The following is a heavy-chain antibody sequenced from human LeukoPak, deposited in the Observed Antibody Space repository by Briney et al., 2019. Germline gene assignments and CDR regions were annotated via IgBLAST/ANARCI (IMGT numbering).Heavy chain of an antibody. CDR3: ATRRDGYKNFDY. Sequence: AGSLRLSCAASGFTFSSYGMSWVRQAPGKGLEWVSAISGSGGSTYYADSVKGRFTISRDNSKNTLYLQMNSLRAEDTAVYYCATRRDGYKNFDYWGQGTLVTVSS. CDR2: ISGSGGST. D-gene: IGHD5-24*01. V-gene: IGHV3-23*01. CDR1: GFTFSSYG. J-gene: IGHJ4*02.